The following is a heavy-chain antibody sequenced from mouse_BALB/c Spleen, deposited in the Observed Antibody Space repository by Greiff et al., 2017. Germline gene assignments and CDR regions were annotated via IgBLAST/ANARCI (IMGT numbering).Heavy chain of an antibody. J-gene: IGHJ4*01. CDR1: GYTFTDYA. V-gene: IGHV1S137*01. D-gene: IGHD2-2*01. CDR2: ISTYYGDA. CDR3: ARWGLWLKRAMDY. Sequence: QVQLQQSGAELVRPGVSVKISCKGSGYTFTDYAMHWVKQSHAKSLEWIGVISTYYGDASYNQKFKGKATLTADKSSSTAYMQLSSLTSEDSAVYYCARWGLWLKRAMDYWGQGTSVTVSS.